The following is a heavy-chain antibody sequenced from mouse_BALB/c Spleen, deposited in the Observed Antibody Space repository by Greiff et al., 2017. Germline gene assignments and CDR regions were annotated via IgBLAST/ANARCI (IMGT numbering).Heavy chain of an antibody. V-gene: IGHV14-3*02. CDR3: ARREGNCGWFAY. Sequence: VQLQQSGAELVKPGASVKLSCTASGFNIKDSYMHWVKQRPEQGLEWIGRIDPANGNTKYDPKFQGKATITADTSSNTAYLQLSSLTSEDTAVYYCARREGNCGWFAYWGQGTLVTVSA. J-gene: IGHJ3*01. D-gene: IGHD2-1*01. CDR1: GFNIKDSY. CDR2: IDPANGNT.